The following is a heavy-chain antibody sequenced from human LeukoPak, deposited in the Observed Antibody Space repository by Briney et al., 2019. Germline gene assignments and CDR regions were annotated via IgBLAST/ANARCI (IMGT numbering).Heavy chain of an antibody. Sequence: SETLSLTCTVSGGSISSSSYYWGWIRQPPGKGLEWIGSIYYSGSTYYNPSLKSRVTISVDTSKNQFSLKLSSVTAADTAVYYCARRGNLGARAFDYWGQGTLVTVSS. D-gene: IGHD6-6*01. V-gene: IGHV4-39*01. CDR2: IYYSGST. CDR3: ARRGNLGARAFDY. J-gene: IGHJ4*02. CDR1: GGSISSSSYY.